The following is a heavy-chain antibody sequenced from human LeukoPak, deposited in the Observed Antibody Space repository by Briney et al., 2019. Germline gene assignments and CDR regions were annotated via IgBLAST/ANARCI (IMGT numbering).Heavy chain of an antibody. CDR1: GVSISSGHW. CDR2: IYHSGST. D-gene: IGHD2-15*01. J-gene: IGHJ6*03. CDR3: ARDKLHCSGGSCYSDYSFYYMDV. V-gene: IGHV4-4*02. Sequence: SETLSLTCAVSGVSISSGHWWSWVRQPPGKGLEWIGEIYHSGSTNYNASLKSRVTISVDTSKNQFSLKLNSVTAADTAVYYCARDKLHCSGGSCYSDYSFYYMDVWGKGTTVTVSS.